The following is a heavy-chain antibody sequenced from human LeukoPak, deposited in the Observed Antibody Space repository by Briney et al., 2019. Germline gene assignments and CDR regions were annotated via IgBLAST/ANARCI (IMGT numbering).Heavy chain of an antibody. CDR3: ASRYCSGGSCPYYYYYYMDV. V-gene: IGHV3-23*01. J-gene: IGHJ6*03. CDR2: ISGSGGST. CDR1: GFTFSSYA. D-gene: IGHD2-15*01. Sequence: GGSLRLSCAASGFTFSSYAMSWVRQAPGKGLEWVSAISGSGGSTYYADSVKGRFTISRDNSKNTLYLQMNSLRAEDTAVYYCASRYCSGGSCPYYYYYYMDVWGKGTTVTVSS.